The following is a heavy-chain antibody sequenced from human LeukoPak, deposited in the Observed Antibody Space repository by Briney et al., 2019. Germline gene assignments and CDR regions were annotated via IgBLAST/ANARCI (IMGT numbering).Heavy chain of an antibody. CDR2: INHSGST. CDR3: ARLRTNRPGYWFLYYFDY. CDR1: GGSFSGYY. J-gene: IGHJ4*02. Sequence: SETLSLTCAVYGGSFSGYYWSWIRQPPGKGLEWIGEINHSGSTNYNPSPKSRVTISVDTSKNQFSLKLSSVTAADTAVYYCARLRTNRPGYWFLYYFDYWGQGTLVTVSS. V-gene: IGHV4-34*01. D-gene: IGHD2-15*01.